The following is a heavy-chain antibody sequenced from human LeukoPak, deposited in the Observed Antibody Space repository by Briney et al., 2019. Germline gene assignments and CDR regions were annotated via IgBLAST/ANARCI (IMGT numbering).Heavy chain of an antibody. Sequence: GGSLRLSCAASGFTFSSYWMSWVRQAPGKGLEWVANINQDESEKYYVDSVKGRFTISRDNAKNSLYLQMNSLRAEDTAVYYCARRIAVAPHSDYYYYMDVWGKGTTVTVSS. D-gene: IGHD6-19*01. CDR1: GFTFSSYW. V-gene: IGHV3-7*01. CDR2: INQDESEK. J-gene: IGHJ6*03. CDR3: ARRIAVAPHSDYYYYMDV.